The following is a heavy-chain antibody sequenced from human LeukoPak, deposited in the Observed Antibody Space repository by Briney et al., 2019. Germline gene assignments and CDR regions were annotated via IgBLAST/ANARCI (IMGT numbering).Heavy chain of an antibody. CDR1: GFTFSSYD. V-gene: IGHV3-13*01. D-gene: IGHD1-1*01. Sequence: GGSLRLSCAASGFTFSSYDMHWVRQATGKGLEWVSAIGTAGDTYYPGSVKGRFTISRENAKNSLYLQMNSLRAGDTAVYYCARTTTFAPHFDYWGQGTLVTVSS. CDR3: ARTTTFAPHFDY. J-gene: IGHJ4*02. CDR2: IGTAGDT.